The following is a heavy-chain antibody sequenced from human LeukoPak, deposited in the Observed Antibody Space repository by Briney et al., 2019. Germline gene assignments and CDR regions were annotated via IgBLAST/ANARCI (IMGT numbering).Heavy chain of an antibody. CDR3: ARESSTSQINLFDY. CDR1: GDSITSHY. V-gene: IGHV4-59*11. CDR2: LHYRGNM. D-gene: IGHD6-6*01. Sequence: SETLSLTCTVSGDSITSHYWSWIRQPPGKGLEWIGYLHYRGNMKHNSSFSGRITMSLDTSKNQFSLRLRSVTAADTAIYYCARESSTSQINLFDYWAREPWSPSP. J-gene: IGHJ4*02.